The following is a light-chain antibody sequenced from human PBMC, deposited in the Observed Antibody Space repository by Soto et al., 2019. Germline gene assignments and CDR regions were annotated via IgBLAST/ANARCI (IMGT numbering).Light chain of an antibody. V-gene: IGLV2-14*01. CDR1: GSDVGDYNY. J-gene: IGLJ3*02. CDR2: EVS. CDR3: SSYTIKNTWV. Sequence: QSALTQPASVSGSPGQSITVSCTGTGSDVGDYNYVSWYQQHPGKAPKLMIYEVSNRPSGVSNRFSGSKSGNTASLTISGLQAEDEADYYCSSYTIKNTWVFGGGTKLTVL.